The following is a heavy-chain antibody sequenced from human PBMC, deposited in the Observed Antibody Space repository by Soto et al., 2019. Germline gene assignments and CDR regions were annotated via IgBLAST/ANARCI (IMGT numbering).Heavy chain of an antibody. J-gene: IGHJ4*02. Sequence: GGSLRLSCAASGFTFSSYGMHWVRQAPGKGLEWVAVIWYDGSNKYYADSVKGRFTISRDNSKNTLYLQMNSLRAEDTAVYYCARGYCSGGSCGLAYWGQGTLVTVSS. CDR2: IWYDGSNK. CDR3: ARGYCSGGSCGLAY. D-gene: IGHD2-15*01. CDR1: GFTFSSYG. V-gene: IGHV3-33*01.